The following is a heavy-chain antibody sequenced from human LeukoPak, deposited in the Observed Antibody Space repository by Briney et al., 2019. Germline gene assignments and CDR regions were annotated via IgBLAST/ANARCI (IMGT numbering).Heavy chain of an antibody. CDR2: INPSNGDT. Sequence: ASVKVSCKASGYTFTGSRMQWARQAPGQGLEWMGWINPSNGDTNSEQKFQGRVTMTRDTSISTAYMELSGLTSDDTAVYYCARNPPYCTSTSCYNDYWGQGTLVTVSS. J-gene: IGHJ4*02. CDR3: ARNPPYCTSTSCYNDY. D-gene: IGHD2-2*02. V-gene: IGHV1-2*02. CDR1: GYTFTGSR.